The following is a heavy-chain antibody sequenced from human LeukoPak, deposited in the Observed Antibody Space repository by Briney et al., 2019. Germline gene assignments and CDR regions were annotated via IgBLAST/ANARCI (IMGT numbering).Heavy chain of an antibody. Sequence: SETLSLTCTVSGGSISSGDYYWSWIRQPPGKGLEWIGYIYYSGSTYYNPSLKSRVTISVDTSKNQFSLKLSSVTAADTAVYYCARGWGDGYLVSDAFDIWGQGTMVTVSS. CDR3: ARGWGDGYLVSDAFDI. CDR1: GGSISSGDYY. D-gene: IGHD5-24*01. V-gene: IGHV4-30-4*08. J-gene: IGHJ3*02. CDR2: IYYSGST.